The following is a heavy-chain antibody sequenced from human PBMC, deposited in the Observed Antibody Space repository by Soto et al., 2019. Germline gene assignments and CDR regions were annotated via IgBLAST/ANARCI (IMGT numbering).Heavy chain of an antibody. CDR3: ARDLLSPASYGDYVHY. Sequence: PGGSLRLSCAASGFTFSSYSMNWVRQAPGKGLEWVSYISSSSSTIYYADSVKGRFTISRDNAKNSLYLQMNSLRDEDTAVYYCARDLLSPASYGDYVHYWGQGTLVTVSS. V-gene: IGHV3-48*02. J-gene: IGHJ4*02. D-gene: IGHD4-17*01. CDR1: GFTFSSYS. CDR2: ISSSSSTI.